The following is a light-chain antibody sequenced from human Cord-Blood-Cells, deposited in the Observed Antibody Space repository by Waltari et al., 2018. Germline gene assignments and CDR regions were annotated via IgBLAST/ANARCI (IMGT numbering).Light chain of an antibody. V-gene: IGKV3-11*01. Sequence: ELVLTQYPATLSLSPVERATLSCRASQSVSSYLAWYQQKPGQAPRLLIYDASNRATGIPARFSGSGSGTDFTLTISSLEPEDFAVYYCQQRSNWPPFTFGPGTKVDIK. J-gene: IGKJ3*01. CDR2: DAS. CDR3: QQRSNWPPFT. CDR1: QSVSSY.